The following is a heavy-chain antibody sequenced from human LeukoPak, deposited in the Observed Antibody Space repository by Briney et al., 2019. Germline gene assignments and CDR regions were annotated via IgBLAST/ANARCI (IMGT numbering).Heavy chain of an antibody. V-gene: IGHV4-39*07. CDR3: ARVSGRFTWYFDL. CDR2: IYYSGST. CDR1: GGSISSSSYY. Sequence: SETLSLTFTVSGGSISSSSYYWGWIRQPPGKGLEWIGSIYYSGSTYYNPSLKSRVTISVDTSTNQFSLKLSSVTAADTAVYYCARVSGRFTWYFDLWGRGTLVTVSS. J-gene: IGHJ2*01.